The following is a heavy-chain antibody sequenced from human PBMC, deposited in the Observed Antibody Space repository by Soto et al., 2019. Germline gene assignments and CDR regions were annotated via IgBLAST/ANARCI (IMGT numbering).Heavy chain of an antibody. V-gene: IGHV4-30-4*01. Sequence: SETLSLTCTVSGGSISNGDYYWSWIRQPPGKGLEWIGYISYSGSTYFKPSLKSRVTISIDTSKNQFSLKLSSVTAADTAVYYCARVGCSGGSCYSTAVAAPGHNWFDPWGQGTLVTVSS. CDR1: GGSISNGDYY. CDR3: ARVGCSGGSCYSTAVAAPGHNWFDP. CDR2: ISYSGST. J-gene: IGHJ5*02. D-gene: IGHD2-15*01.